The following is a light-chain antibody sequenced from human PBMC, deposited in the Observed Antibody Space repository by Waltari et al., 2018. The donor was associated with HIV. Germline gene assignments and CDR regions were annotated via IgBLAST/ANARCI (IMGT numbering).Light chain of an antibody. CDR3: YSRDTSGIHFV. V-gene: IGLV3-10*01. Sequence: SYELTQPPSVSVSPGQTARITYSGDALPKKYAYWYQQKSGQAPILVIYDDTKRPSGIPERFSGSTSGTMATLTISGAQVEDEADYYCYSRDTSGIHFVFGTGTKVTVL. J-gene: IGLJ1*01. CDR2: DDT. CDR1: ALPKKY.